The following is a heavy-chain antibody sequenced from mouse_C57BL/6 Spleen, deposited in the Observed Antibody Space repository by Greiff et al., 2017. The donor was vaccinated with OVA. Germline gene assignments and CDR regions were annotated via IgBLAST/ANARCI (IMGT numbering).Heavy chain of an antibody. V-gene: IGHV1-63*01. CDR3: ARWAVVASGDAMDY. J-gene: IGHJ4*01. CDR2: IYPGGGYT. D-gene: IGHD1-1*01. CDR1: GYTFTNYW. Sequence: QVQLQQSGAELVRPGTSVKMSCKASGYTFTNYWIGWAKQRPGHGLEWIGDIYPGGGYTNYNEKFKGKATLTADKSSSTAYMQFSSLTSEDSAIYYCARWAVVASGDAMDYWGQGTSVTVSS.